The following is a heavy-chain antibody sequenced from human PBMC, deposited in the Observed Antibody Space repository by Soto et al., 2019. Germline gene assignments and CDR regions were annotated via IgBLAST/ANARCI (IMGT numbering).Heavy chain of an antibody. Sequence: GGSLRLSCAASGFMSWVRQAPGKGLEWVSAISESGGSTYYADSVKGRFTISRDNSRDTLYLQMNSLRAEDTALYFCAKGISGHYYDFRGQGTLVTVSS. CDR2: ISESGGST. V-gene: IGHV3-23*01. J-gene: IGHJ4*02. CDR3: AKGISGHYYDF. CDR1: GF. D-gene: IGHD3-3*01.